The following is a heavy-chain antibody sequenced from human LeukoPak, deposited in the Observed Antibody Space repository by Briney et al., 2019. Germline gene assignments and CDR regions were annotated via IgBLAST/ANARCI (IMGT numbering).Heavy chain of an antibody. V-gene: IGHV3-30*04. CDR2: ISYDGSNK. J-gene: IGHJ4*02. CDR3: AREVEGWLPVGGFDY. CDR1: GFTFSSYA. Sequence: GGSLRLSCAASGFTFSSYAMHWVRQAPGKGLEWVAVISYDGSNKYYADSVKGRFTISRDNSKNTLYLQMNSLRAEDTAVYYCAREVEGWLPVGGFDYWGQGTLVTVSS. D-gene: IGHD5-12*01.